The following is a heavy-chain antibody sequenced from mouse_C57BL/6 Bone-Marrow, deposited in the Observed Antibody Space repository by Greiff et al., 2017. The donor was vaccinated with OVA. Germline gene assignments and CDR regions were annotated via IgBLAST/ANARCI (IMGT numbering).Heavy chain of an antibody. CDR2: IYPSDSET. V-gene: IGHV1-61*01. J-gene: IGHJ1*03. CDR3: ATPYYYGSSYGYFDV. CDR1: GYTFTSYW. D-gene: IGHD1-1*01. Sequence: QVQLKQPGAELVRPGSSVKLSCKASGYTFTSYWMDWVKQRPGQGLEWIGNIYPSDSETHYNQKFKDKATLTVDKSSSTAYMQLSSLTSEDSAVYYCATPYYYGSSYGYFDVWGTGTTVTVSS.